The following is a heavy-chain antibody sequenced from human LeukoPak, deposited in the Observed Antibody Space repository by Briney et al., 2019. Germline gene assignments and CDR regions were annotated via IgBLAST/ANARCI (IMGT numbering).Heavy chain of an antibody. V-gene: IGHV3-23*01. D-gene: IGHD3-16*01. Sequence: GSLILSCAASGFAFSNFAMSWVRQAPGKGLEWVSAMSGSGDGTYYADSVKGRFTISRDNSKNTLYLQMNSLRAEDTAVYYCAKMMGQRLYDYCMDVWGKGTTVTVSS. CDR2: MSGSGDGT. CDR3: AKMMGQRLYDYCMDV. CDR1: GFAFSNFA. J-gene: IGHJ6*03.